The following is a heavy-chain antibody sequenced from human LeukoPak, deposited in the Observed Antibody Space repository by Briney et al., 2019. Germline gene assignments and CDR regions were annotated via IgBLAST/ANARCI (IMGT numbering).Heavy chain of an antibody. CDR1: GFTFDDYA. D-gene: IGHD5-18*01. CDR2: ISWNSGSI. Sequence: GGSLRLSCAASGFTFDDYAMHWVRQAPGKGLEWVSGISWNSGSIGYADSVKGRFTISRDNAKNSLYLQMNSLRAEDTALYYCAKSVFWDTAMVSSVFDYWGQGTLVTVSS. CDR3: AKSVFWDTAMVSSVFDY. V-gene: IGHV3-9*01. J-gene: IGHJ4*02.